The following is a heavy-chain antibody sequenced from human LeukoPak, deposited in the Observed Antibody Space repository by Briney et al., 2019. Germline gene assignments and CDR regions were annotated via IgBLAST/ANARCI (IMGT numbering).Heavy chain of an antibody. CDR2: IIPIFGTA. CDR3: AREARRISYYYDSSGYWAHAFDI. CDR1: GGTFSSYA. D-gene: IGHD3-22*01. V-gene: IGHV1-69*05. J-gene: IGHJ3*02. Sequence: PVKVSCKASGGTFSSYAISWVRQAPGQGLEWMGRIIPIFGTANYAQKFQGRVTITTDESTSTAYMELSSLRSEDTAVYYCAREARRISYYYDSSGYWAHAFDIWGQGAMVTVSS.